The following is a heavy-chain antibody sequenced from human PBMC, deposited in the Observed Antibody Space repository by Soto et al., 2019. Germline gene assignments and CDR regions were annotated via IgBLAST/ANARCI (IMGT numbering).Heavy chain of an antibody. V-gene: IGHV3-30-3*01. CDR3: ARSVAVAGLDY. Sequence: QVQLVESGGGVVQPGRSLRLSCAASGFTLSSYSMHWVRQAPGKGLEWVGVISYDGNKKYYRYSVKGRFSISRDTSNNTVHLQMNSLRPEDTAVYYCARSVAVAGLDYWGQGSLVTVSS. D-gene: IGHD6-19*01. CDR2: ISYDGNKK. CDR1: GFTLSSYS. J-gene: IGHJ4*02.